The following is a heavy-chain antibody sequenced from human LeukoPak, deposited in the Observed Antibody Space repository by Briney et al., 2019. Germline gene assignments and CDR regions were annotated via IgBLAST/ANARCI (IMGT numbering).Heavy chain of an antibody. V-gene: IGHV4-59*08. CDR1: RGSISSYY. Sequence: PETLSLTRTHSRGSISSYYWSWMSPPPRKGLEWIGYIYYSGSTNYSPSLKSRVTISVDTSKNQCSLKVSSVAAADTAVYYCASHPGYWGQGTVVTVSS. CDR3: ASHPGY. CDR2: IYYSGST. J-gene: IGHJ4*02.